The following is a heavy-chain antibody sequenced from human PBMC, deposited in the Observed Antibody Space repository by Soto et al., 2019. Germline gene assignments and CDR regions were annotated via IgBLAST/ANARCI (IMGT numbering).Heavy chain of an antibody. CDR2: ISSRGDST. Sequence: EVQLLESGGGLVQPGGSLRLSCAASGFTFSSYAMSWVRQAPGKGLEWVSAISSRGDSTNYADSVKGRFTISRDNSKNTLYLQMNSLRVEDTAVYYCAKEGSGWYSRGSFDFWGQGTMVTVSS. CDR1: GFTFSSYA. D-gene: IGHD6-19*01. J-gene: IGHJ3*01. CDR3: AKEGSGWYSRGSFDF. V-gene: IGHV3-23*01.